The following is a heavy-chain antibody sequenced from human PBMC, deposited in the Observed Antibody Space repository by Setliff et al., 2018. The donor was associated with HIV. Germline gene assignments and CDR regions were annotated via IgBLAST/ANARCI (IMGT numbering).Heavy chain of an antibody. CDR3: ARESSGGWRNANWFDP. Sequence: GASVKVSCKASGYTFSDYYIHWVRQAPGQGLEWMGWINPKSGGTNYAQNFQAWVTMTRDTSISTAYMELSRLRSDDTALYYCARESSGGWRNANWFDPWGQGTLVTVSS. CDR2: INPKSGGT. CDR1: GYTFSDYY. J-gene: IGHJ5*02. V-gene: IGHV1-2*04. D-gene: IGHD1-1*01.